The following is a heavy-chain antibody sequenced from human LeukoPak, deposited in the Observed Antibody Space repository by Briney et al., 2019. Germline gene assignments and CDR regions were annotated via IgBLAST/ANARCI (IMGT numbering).Heavy chain of an antibody. Sequence: GGSLRLSCAASGFTFSSYAMSWVRQAPGKGLEWVSAISGSGDSTYYADSVKGRFTISRDNSKNTLYLQMNSLRAEDTAVFYCAKGHSSVIVPAEFGYWGQGTPVTVSS. J-gene: IGHJ4*02. CDR1: GFTFSSYA. CDR3: AKGHSSVIVPAEFGY. V-gene: IGHV3-23*01. CDR2: ISGSGDST. D-gene: IGHD2-2*01.